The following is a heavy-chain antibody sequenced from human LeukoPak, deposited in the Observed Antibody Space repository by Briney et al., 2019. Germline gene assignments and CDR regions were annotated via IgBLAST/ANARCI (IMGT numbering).Heavy chain of an antibody. Sequence: PGGSLRLSCAASGFTFGTYAMSWVRQAPGKGLEWISAISGSGGSTYCADSVKGRFTISRDNSKNTLYLQMNSLRAEDTAVYYCAKIPYSSGWVQNWFDPWGQGTLVTVSS. V-gene: IGHV3-23*01. J-gene: IGHJ5*02. D-gene: IGHD6-19*01. CDR3: AKIPYSSGWVQNWFDP. CDR2: ISGSGGST. CDR1: GFTFGTYA.